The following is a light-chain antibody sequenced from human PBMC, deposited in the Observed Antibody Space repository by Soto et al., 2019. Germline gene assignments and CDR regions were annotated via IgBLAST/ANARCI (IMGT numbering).Light chain of an antibody. V-gene: IGKV1-39*01. CDR3: QQSYSTPLT. Sequence: DIQMTQSPSSLSAPVGDRVTITCRASQSISSYLNWYPQKPGKAPKLLIYAASSLQSGLPSRFSGSGSGTDFTLTISSLQPEDFATYYCQQSYSTPLTFGGGTKVEIK. CDR2: AAS. CDR1: QSISSY. J-gene: IGKJ4*01.